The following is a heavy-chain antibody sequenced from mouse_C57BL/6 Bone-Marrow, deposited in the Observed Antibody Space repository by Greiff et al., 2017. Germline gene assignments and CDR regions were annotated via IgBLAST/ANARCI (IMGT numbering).Heavy chain of an antibody. CDR3: ARRGYGSFYDFDY. D-gene: IGHD1-1*01. CDR2: IYPGSGNT. Sequence: VHLVESGAELVRPGASVKLSCKASGYTFTDYYINWVKQRPGQGLEWIARIYPGSGNTYYNEKFKGKATLTAEKSSSTAYMQRSSLTSEDSAVYFCARRGYGSFYDFDYWGQGTTLTVSS. CDR1: GYTFTDYY. J-gene: IGHJ2*01. V-gene: IGHV1-76*01.